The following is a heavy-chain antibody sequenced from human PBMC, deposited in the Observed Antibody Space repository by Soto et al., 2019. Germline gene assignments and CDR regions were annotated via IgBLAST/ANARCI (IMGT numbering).Heavy chain of an antibody. D-gene: IGHD6-19*01. J-gene: IGHJ1*01. V-gene: IGHV3-48*01. CDR3: ARDWYGAQQWLVGGGYFQH. CDR1: GFTFSSYS. CDR2: ISSSSSTI. Sequence: GGSLRLSCAASGFTFSSYSMNWVRQAPGKGLEWVSYISSSSSTIYYADSVKGRFTISRDNAKNSLYLQMNSLRAEDTAVYYCARDWYGAQQWLVGGGYFQHWGQGTLVTVSS.